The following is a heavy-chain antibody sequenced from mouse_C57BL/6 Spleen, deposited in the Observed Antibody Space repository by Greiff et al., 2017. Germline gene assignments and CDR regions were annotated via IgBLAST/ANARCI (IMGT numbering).Heavy chain of an antibody. CDR2: ISSGGSYT. D-gene: IGHD1-1*01. CDR3: ARLHGSSLYAMDY. V-gene: IGHV5-6*02. J-gene: IGHJ4*01. Sequence: EVMLVESGGDLVKPGGSLKLSCAASGFTFSSYGLSWVRQTPDKRLEWVATISSGGSYTYYPDSVKGRFTISRDNAKNTLYLQMSSLKSEDTAMYYCARLHGSSLYAMDYWGQGTSVTVSS. CDR1: GFTFSSYG.